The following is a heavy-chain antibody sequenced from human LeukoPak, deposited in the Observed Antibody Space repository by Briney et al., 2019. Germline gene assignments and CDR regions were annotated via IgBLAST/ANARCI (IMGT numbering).Heavy chain of an antibody. CDR1: GFTFSSYS. V-gene: IGHV3-48*01. CDR2: ITASDTAM. Sequence: PGGSLRLSCAASGFTFSSYSMNWVRQAPGEGLEWVSHITASDTAMFYADSVKGRFTISRDNAKNSLYLQMNSLGAEDTAVYHCARGLVSIPNWFDPWGQGTLVTVSS. J-gene: IGHJ5*02. CDR3: ARGLVSIPNWFDP. D-gene: IGHD3/OR15-3a*01.